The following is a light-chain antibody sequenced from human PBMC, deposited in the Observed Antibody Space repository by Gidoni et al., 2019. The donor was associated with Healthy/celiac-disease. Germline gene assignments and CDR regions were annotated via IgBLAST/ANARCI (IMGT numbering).Light chain of an antibody. V-gene: IGKV1-5*03. CDR2: KAS. J-gene: IGKJ2*01. CDR3: QQYNSYLYT. CDR1: QSISSW. Sequence: DLQMTQSPSTLSASVVDRVTITCRASQSISSWLAWYQQKPGKAPKLLIYKASSLESGVPSRFSGSGSGTEFTLTISSLQPDDFATYYCQQYNSYLYTFGQGTKLEIK.